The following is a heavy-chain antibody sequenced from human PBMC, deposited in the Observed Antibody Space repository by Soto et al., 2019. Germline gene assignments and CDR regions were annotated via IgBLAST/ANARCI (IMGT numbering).Heavy chain of an antibody. J-gene: IGHJ4*02. CDR2: ISYDGSNK. CDR3: ANRDY. CDR1: GFTFSSYA. V-gene: IGHV3-30-3*01. Sequence: QVQLVESGGGVVQPGRSLRLSCAASGFTFSSYAMHWVRQAPGKGLEWVAVISYDGSNKYYADSVKGRFTISRDNSKNTLYLQMNSLSAEDTAVYYCANRDYWGQGTLVTVSS.